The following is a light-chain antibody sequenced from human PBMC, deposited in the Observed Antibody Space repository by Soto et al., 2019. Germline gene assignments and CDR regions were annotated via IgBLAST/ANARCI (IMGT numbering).Light chain of an antibody. CDR1: QSVNND. J-gene: IGKJ2*01. Sequence: EILLTQSPATLSVSPGDRATLSCRASQSVNNDLAWYQQKPGQAPRLLIYGASTRATGIPARFSGSGSGTAFTLTISSLQSDDFAGYYCQQYTNWPLMYPFGQGTKLELK. CDR3: QQYTNWPLMYP. V-gene: IGKV3-15*01. CDR2: GAS.